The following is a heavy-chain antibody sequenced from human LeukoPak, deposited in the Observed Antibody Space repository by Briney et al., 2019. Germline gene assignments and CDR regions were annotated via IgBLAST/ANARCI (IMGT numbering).Heavy chain of an antibody. D-gene: IGHD7-27*01. V-gene: IGHV3-9*01. J-gene: IGHJ4*02. CDR2: ISWNGDSK. CDR3: AKSDSNYWGYFDY. Sequence: GGSLRLSCVASGFTFDDYAMHWVRQAPGKGLEWVSGISWNGDSKGYADSVKGRFTISRDNAKNSLYLQMTSLRTEDTALYYCAKSDSNYWGYFDYWGQGTLVTVSS. CDR1: GFTFDDYA.